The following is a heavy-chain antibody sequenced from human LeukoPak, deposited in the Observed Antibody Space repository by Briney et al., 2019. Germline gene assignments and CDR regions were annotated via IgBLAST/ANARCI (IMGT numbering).Heavy chain of an antibody. V-gene: IGHV4-30-4*01. CDR2: IYYSGST. D-gene: IGHD4-23*01. CDR3: ARVEDGGNSGFDP. CDR1: GGSISSGDYY. Sequence: SQTLSLTCTVSGGSISSGDYYWSWIRQPPGKGLEWIGYIYYSGSTYCNPSLKSRVTISVDTSKNQFSLKLSSVTAADTAVYYCARVEDGGNSGFDPWGQGTLVTVSS. J-gene: IGHJ5*02.